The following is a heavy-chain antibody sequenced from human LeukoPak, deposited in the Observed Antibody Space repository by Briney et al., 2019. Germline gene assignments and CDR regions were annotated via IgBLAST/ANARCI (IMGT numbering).Heavy chain of an antibody. CDR1: GYTFTGYH. V-gene: IGHV1-2*06. CDR3: ARSLPEISYYDFWSGYWCFDY. J-gene: IGHJ4*02. Sequence: ASVKVSCKASGYTFTGYHVHWVRQAPGQGLEWMGRINPNSGGTNYAQKFQGRVTMTRDTSISTAYMELSRLRSDDTAVYYCARSLPEISYYDFWSGYWCFDYWGQGTLVTVSS. D-gene: IGHD3-3*01. CDR2: INPNSGGT.